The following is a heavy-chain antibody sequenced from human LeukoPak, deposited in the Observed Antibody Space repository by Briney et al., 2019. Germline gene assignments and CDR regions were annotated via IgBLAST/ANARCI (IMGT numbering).Heavy chain of an antibody. D-gene: IGHD3-22*01. J-gene: IGHJ4*02. CDR3: AQRKLAHYDSSGYYPD. Sequence: SGPTLVKPTQTLTLTCTFSGFSLSTSGVGVGWIRQPPGKALEWLAFIYWDDDKRYSPSLKSRLTIAKDTSKNQVVLTMTNMDPVDTATYYCAQRKLAHYDSSGYYPDWGQGTLVTVSS. CDR1: GFSLSTSGVG. CDR2: IYWDDDK. V-gene: IGHV2-5*02.